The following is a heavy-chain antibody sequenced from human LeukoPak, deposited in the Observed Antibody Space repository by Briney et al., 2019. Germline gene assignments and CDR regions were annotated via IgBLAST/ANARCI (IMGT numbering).Heavy chain of an antibody. J-gene: IGHJ4*02. V-gene: IGHV1-69*04. CDR2: IIPILGIA. CDR3: ASGGFDWLSPYFDY. CDR1: GYTFTSYD. D-gene: IGHD3-9*01. Sequence: ASVKVSCKASGYTFTSYDINWVRQAPGQGLEWMGRIIPILGIANYAQKFQGRVTITADKSTSTAYMELSSLRSEDTAVYYCASGGFDWLSPYFDYWGQGTLVTVSS.